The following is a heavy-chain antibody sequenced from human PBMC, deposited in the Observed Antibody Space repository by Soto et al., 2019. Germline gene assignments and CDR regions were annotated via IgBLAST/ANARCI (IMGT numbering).Heavy chain of an antibody. J-gene: IGHJ6*02. V-gene: IGHV1-8*01. CDR3: ARDRLEYSSSALRPGGMDV. D-gene: IGHD6-6*01. CDR1: GYTFTSYD. Sequence: ASVKVSCKASGYTFTSYDINWVRQATGQGLEWMGWMNPNSGNTGYAQKFQGRVTMTRNTSISTAYMELSSLRSEDTAVYYCARDRLEYSSSALRPGGMDVWGQGTTVTVSS. CDR2: MNPNSGNT.